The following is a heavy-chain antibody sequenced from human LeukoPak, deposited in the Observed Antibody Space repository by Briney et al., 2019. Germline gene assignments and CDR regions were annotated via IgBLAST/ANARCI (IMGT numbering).Heavy chain of an antibody. CDR3: VGGAPNWGFDF. V-gene: IGHV1-8*01. CDR1: RYTFSSSD. Sequence: ASVKVSCKASRYTFSSSDINWVRQAAGQGFEWMGWMSPTSGNTGYAQNFQGRVTMTRDTSISTAYMEPTSLRSEDTAVYYCVGGAPNWGFDFWGQGTLVIVSS. CDR2: MSPTSGNT. D-gene: IGHD7-27*01. J-gene: IGHJ4*02.